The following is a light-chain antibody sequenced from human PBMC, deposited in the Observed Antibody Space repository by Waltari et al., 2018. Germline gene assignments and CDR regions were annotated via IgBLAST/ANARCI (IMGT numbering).Light chain of an antibody. CDR1: QSLLYSSNNKNS. CDR2: WAS. Sequence: DIVMTQSPDSLAVSLGERATINCKSSQSLLYSSNNKNSLGWYQQKPGQPPKLLVYWASSRESGVPDRFSGSGSRTDFTLTISSLQAEDVALYYCQQCYSTPWTFGQGTRVEIK. J-gene: IGKJ1*01. V-gene: IGKV4-1*01. CDR3: QQCYSTPWT.